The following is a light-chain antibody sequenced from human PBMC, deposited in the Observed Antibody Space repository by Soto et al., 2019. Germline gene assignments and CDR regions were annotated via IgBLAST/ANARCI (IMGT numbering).Light chain of an antibody. Sequence: EIVLTHSPGTLSLSPGDRATLSCSASQTVSNNYLAWCQQKPGQAPRVIMHGASRRATGIPDRFSGGGSGTDFTLTISRLEPEDFAVYFCQQYAGPPTTSGQGTRLEIK. CDR1: QTVSNNY. V-gene: IGKV3-20*01. CDR2: GAS. J-gene: IGKJ5*01. CDR3: QQYAGPPTT.